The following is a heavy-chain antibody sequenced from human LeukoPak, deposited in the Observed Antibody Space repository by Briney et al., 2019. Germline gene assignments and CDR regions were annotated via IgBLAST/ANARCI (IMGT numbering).Heavy chain of an antibody. CDR2: IYTSGST. Sequence: SETLSLTCTVSGGSISSYYWSWIRQPAGKGLEWIGRIYTSGSTNYNPSLKSRVTMSVDTSKNQFSLKLSSVTAADTAVYYCARDYEPIVATRGRRYNWFDPWGQGTLVTVSS. V-gene: IGHV4-4*07. CDR3: ARDYEPIVATRGRRYNWFDP. D-gene: IGHD5-12*01. CDR1: GGSISSYY. J-gene: IGHJ5*02.